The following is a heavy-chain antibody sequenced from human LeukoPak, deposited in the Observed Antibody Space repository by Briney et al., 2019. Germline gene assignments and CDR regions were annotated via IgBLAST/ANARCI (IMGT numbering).Heavy chain of an antibody. D-gene: IGHD6-19*01. CDR2: IKDDGSHT. CDR3: AKEWQWLEHYFDY. Sequence: GGSLRLSCAASGFTFSSHWMPWVRQAPAKGLVWVSRIKDDGSHTNYADSVKGRFTISRDNAKNTLSLQMNSLRAEDTAVYYCAKEWQWLEHYFDYWGQGTLVTVSS. CDR1: GFTFSSHW. J-gene: IGHJ4*02. V-gene: IGHV3-74*01.